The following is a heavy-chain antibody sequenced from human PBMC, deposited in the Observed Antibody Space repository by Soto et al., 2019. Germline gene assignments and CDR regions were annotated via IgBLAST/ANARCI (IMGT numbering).Heavy chain of an antibody. V-gene: IGHV3-33*01. CDR2: IWYDGSNK. D-gene: IGHD2-15*01. Sequence: PGGSLRLSCAASGFTFSSYGMHWVRQAPGKGLEWVAVIWYDGSNKYYADSVKGRFTISRDNSKNTLYLQMNSLRAEDTAVYYCARDTGYCSGGRCYYGMDVRGQGTTVTVSS. J-gene: IGHJ6*02. CDR3: ARDTGYCSGGRCYYGMDV. CDR1: GFTFSSYG.